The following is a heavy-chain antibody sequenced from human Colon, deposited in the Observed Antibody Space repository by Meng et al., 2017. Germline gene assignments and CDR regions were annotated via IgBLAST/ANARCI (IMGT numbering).Heavy chain of an antibody. V-gene: IGHV1-2*06. CDR1: GDRPSGYY. D-gene: IGHD6-19*01. J-gene: IGHJ4*02. Sequence: HVTLVQPGAEGKKPGADTMSLGKAFGDRPSGYYMHWWEQVPGKGLEWMGRINAASGGTNYAEKFQGRVTLTRDTSINTAYMEVTSLRSDDTAVYYCAKILLGDSGLDYWGQGTLVTVSS. CDR3: AKILLGDSGLDY. CDR2: INAASGGT.